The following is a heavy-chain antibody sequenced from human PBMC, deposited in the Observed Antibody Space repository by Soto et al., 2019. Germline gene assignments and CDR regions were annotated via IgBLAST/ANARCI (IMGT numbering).Heavy chain of an antibody. J-gene: IGHJ4*02. CDR1: GFTFSSYS. Sequence: EVQLVESGGGLVKPGGSLRLSCAASGFTFSSYSMNWVRQAPGKGLEWVSSISSSSSYIYYADSVKDRFTISRDNAKNSLYLQMNSLRAEDTAVYYCASRYCSGGSCCYFDYWGQGTLVTVSS. CDR2: ISSSSSYI. CDR3: ASRYCSGGSCCYFDY. V-gene: IGHV3-21*01. D-gene: IGHD2-15*01.